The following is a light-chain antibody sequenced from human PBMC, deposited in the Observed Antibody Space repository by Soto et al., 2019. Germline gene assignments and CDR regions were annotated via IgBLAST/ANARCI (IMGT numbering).Light chain of an antibody. Sequence: DIAMTQSPATLSVSLGERVPLSCRASQSISYNLAWYQQKPGQAPRVLIYSASTRATGIPARFSGSGSGTEFTLTISSLQSEDFAVYYCQQYNNWPPITFGQGTRLEIK. J-gene: IGKJ5*01. V-gene: IGKV3-15*01. CDR1: QSISYN. CDR2: SAS. CDR3: QQYNNWPPIT.